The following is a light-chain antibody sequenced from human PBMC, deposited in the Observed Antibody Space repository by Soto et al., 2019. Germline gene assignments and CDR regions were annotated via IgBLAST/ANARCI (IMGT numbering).Light chain of an antibody. CDR2: EVS. Sequence: ALTQPPSASGSPGQSVTISCTGTSSDVGGYNYVSWYQQHPGKAPKLMIYEVSKRPSGVPDRFSGSKSGNTASLTVSGLQAEDEADYYCSSYAGSNVVVFGTGTKVTVL. V-gene: IGLV2-8*01. J-gene: IGLJ1*01. CDR3: SSYAGSNVVV. CDR1: SSDVGGYNY.